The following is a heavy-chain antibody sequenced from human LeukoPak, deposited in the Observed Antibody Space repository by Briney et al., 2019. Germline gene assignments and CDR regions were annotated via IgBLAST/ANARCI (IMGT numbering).Heavy chain of an antibody. V-gene: IGHV3-48*03. CDR3: ARSLEWRYYFDY. J-gene: IGHJ4*02. Sequence: GRSQRLSCAASGFTFSSYAMHWVRQAPGKGLEWVSYISSSGSTIYYADSVKGRFTISRDNAKNSLYLQMNSLRAEDTAVYYCARSLEWRYYFDYWGQGALVTVSS. CDR2: ISSSGSTI. D-gene: IGHD2-8*01. CDR1: GFTFSSYA.